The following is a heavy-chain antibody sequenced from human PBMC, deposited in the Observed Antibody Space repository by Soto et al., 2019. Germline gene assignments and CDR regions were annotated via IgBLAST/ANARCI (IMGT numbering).Heavy chain of an antibody. Sequence: SSETLSLTCTVSGGSVSSGSYYWSRIRQPPGKGLEWIGYIYYSGSTNYNPSLKSRVTISVDTSKNQFSLKLSSVTAADTAVYYCARGIEGWYQGRYYYGMDVWGQGTKVTVSS. V-gene: IGHV4-61*01. CDR1: GGSVSSGSYY. J-gene: IGHJ6*02. CDR2: IYYSGST. D-gene: IGHD6-19*01. CDR3: ARGIEGWYQGRYYYGMDV.